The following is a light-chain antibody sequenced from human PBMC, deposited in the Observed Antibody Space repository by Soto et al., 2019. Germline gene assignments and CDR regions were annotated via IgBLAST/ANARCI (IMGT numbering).Light chain of an antibody. V-gene: IGLV3-27*01. CDR1: VLAEKY. CDR2: KDT. J-gene: IGLJ2*01. Sequence: SYELTQPSSVSVSPGQTARITCSGDVLAEKYGRWFQQKPGQAPVVVIYKDTERPSGIPERFSGSSSGTTVTLSISGAQVEDEADYYCYSVADNNMIFGGGTKVTVL. CDR3: YSVADNNMI.